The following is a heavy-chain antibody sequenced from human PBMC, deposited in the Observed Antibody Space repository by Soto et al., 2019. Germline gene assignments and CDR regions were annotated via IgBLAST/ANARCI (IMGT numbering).Heavy chain of an antibody. D-gene: IGHD2-21*02. V-gene: IGHV3-30-3*01. Sequence: PGGSLRLSCAASGFTFSSYAMHWVRQAPGKGLERVAVISYDGSNKYYADSVKGRFTISRDNSKNTLYLQMNSMRAEDTAVYYCARDPVAYCGGDCRTSDYWGQGTLVTVSS. CDR3: ARDPVAYCGGDCRTSDY. CDR1: GFTFSSYA. J-gene: IGHJ4*02. CDR2: ISYDGSNK.